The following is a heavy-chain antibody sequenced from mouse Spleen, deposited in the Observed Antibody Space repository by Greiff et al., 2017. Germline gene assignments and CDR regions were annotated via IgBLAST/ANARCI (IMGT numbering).Heavy chain of an antibody. D-gene: IGHD1-1*01. CDR3: ARNYDGSYDAWFAY. CDR1: GFTFSDYG. CDR2: ISSGSSTI. J-gene: IGHJ3*01. V-gene: IGHV5-17*01. Sequence: EVQGVESGGGLVKPGGSLKLSCAASGFTFSDYGMHWVRQAPEKGLEWVAYISSGSSTIYYADTVKGRFTISRDNAKNTLFLQMTSLRSEDTAMYYCARNYDGSYDAWFAYWGQGTLVTVSA.